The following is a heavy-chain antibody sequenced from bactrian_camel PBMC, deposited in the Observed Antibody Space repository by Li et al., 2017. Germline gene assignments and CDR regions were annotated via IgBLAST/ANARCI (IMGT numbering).Heavy chain of an antibody. V-gene: IGHV3S42*01. Sequence: DVQLVESGGGLVQPGGSLRLSCRTSAYAINTYAMGWFRRQAPWAPEGLASVDNDGTISYADSVKGRFTISKDTAKNTLYLQMDSLKPEDQAMYYCAANSVCLPAVIATVDSVCEYNYSGQGTQVTVS. CDR1: AYAINTYA. J-gene: IGHJ4*01. D-gene: IGHD4*01. CDR3: AANSVCLPAVIATVDSVCEYNY. CDR2: VDNDGTI.